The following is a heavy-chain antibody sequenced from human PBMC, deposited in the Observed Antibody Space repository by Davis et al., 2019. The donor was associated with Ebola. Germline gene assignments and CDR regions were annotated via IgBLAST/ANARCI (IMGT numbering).Heavy chain of an antibody. CDR1: GGSISSGGYS. Sequence: SETLSLTCAVSGGSISSGGYSWSWIRQPPGKGLEWIGYIYHSGSTYYNPSLKSRVTISVDTSKNQFSLKLSSVTAADTAVYYCARDSGLRVYFDYWGQGTLVTVSS. CDR3: ARDSGLRVYFDY. V-gene: IGHV4-30-2*01. D-gene: IGHD3-10*01. J-gene: IGHJ4*02. CDR2: IYHSGST.